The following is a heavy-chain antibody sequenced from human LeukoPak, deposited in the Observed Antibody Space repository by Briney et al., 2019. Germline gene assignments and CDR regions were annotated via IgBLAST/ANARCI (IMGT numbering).Heavy chain of an antibody. CDR3: ARAVAGTYYYYYGMDV. J-gene: IGHJ6*02. D-gene: IGHD6-19*01. V-gene: IGHV6-1*01. Sequence: PSQTLSLTCAISGDSVSSNSAAWSWIRQSPSRGLEWLGRTYYRPKWYNDYAVSVKSRITINPDTSKNQFSLQLNSVTPEDTAVYYCARAVAGTYYYYYGMDVWGQGTTVTVSS. CDR2: TYYRPKWYN. CDR1: GDSVSSNSAA.